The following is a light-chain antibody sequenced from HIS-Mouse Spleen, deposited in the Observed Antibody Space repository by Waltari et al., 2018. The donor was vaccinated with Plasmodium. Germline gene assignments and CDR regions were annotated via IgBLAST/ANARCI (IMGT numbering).Light chain of an antibody. CDR3: YSTDSSGNHRV. CDR2: EDS. V-gene: IGLV3-10*01. J-gene: IGLJ3*02. CDR1: ALPKQY. Sequence: SYELTHPPSVSVSTGQTARITCSGDALPKQYAYWYQQKSGQAPVLVIYEDSKRPSGIPERFSGSSSGTMATLTISGAQVEDEADYYCYSTDSSGNHRVFGGGTKLTVL.